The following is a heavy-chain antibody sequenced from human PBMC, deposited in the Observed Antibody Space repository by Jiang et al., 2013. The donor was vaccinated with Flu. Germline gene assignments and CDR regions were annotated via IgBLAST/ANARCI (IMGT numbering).Heavy chain of an antibody. J-gene: IGHJ6*02. CDR1: GGSISSYY. D-gene: IGHD6-13*01. Sequence: GPGLVKPSETLSLTCTVSGGSISSYYWSWIRQPPGKGLEWIGYIYYSGSTNYNPSLKSRVTISVDTSKNQFSLKLSSVTAADTAVYYCARDRGYSSSLAPNYYYYYGMDVWGQGTTVTVSS. CDR3: ARDRGYSSSLAPNYYYYYGMDV. V-gene: IGHV4-59*01. CDR2: IYYSGST.